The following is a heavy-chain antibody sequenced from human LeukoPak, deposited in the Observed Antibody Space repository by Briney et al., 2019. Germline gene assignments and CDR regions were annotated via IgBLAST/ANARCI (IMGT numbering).Heavy chain of an antibody. V-gene: IGHV1-24*01. Sequence: ASVKVSCKVSGYTLTELSMHWVRQAPGKGLEWMGGFDPGDGETIYAQKFQGRVTMTEDTSTDTAYMELSSLRSEDTAVYYCATCLGSTSCYSPYYYGMDVWGQGTTVTVSS. CDR2: FDPGDGET. CDR3: ATCLGSTSCYSPYYYGMDV. CDR1: GYTLTELS. J-gene: IGHJ6*01. D-gene: IGHD2-2*02.